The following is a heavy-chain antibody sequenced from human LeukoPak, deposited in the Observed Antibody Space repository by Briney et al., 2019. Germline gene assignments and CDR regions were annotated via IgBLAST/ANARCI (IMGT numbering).Heavy chain of an antibody. CDR3: VRGLSGYASSLGY. D-gene: IGHD2-2*01. CDR2: ISSSSSYI. J-gene: IGHJ4*02. Sequence: GGSLRLSCAASGFTFSDYYMSWIRQAPGKGLEWVSSISSSSSYIYYADSVKGRFTISRDNAKNSLYLQMNSLKVEDTAVYYCVRGLSGYASSLGYWGQGTLVTVSS. CDR1: GFTFSDYY. V-gene: IGHV3-11*06.